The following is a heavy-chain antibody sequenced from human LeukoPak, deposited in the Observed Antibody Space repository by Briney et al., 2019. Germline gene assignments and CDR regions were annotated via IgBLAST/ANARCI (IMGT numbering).Heavy chain of an antibody. CDR1: GYTFTNYG. CDR2: VSAYNGNT. J-gene: IGHJ3*02. Sequence: GASVKVSCKASGYTFTNYGITWVRQAPGQGLEWMEWVSAYNGNTRYAQKLQGRVTMTTDTSTSTAYMDLRSLRSDDTAVYYCARHDVTEVAFDIWGQGTMVTVSS. CDR3: ARHDVTEVAFDI. V-gene: IGHV1-18*01.